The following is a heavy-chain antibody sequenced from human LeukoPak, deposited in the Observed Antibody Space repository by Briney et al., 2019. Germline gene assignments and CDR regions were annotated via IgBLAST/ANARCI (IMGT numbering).Heavy chain of an antibody. CDR1: GDSISGYY. CDR3: ARHTFGHLFDY. CDR2: VYHTGHT. J-gene: IGHJ4*02. D-gene: IGHD3-16*01. Sequence: SETLSLTCTVSGDSISGYYWSWIRQPPGKGLEWIGYVYHTGHTHYSPSLKSRVTVSLDTSRDQVSLMLSSVTAADTAVYYCARHTFGHLFDYWGQGTLVLVSS. V-gene: IGHV4-59*01.